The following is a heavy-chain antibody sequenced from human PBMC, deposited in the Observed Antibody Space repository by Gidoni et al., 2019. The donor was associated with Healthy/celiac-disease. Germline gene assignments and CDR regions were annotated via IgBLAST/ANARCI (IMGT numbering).Heavy chain of an antibody. CDR1: GFTFGDDA. CDR3: TRDEGIQLWPYYFDY. CDR2: IRSKAYGGTT. D-gene: IGHD5-18*01. Sequence: EVQLVESGGGLVRPGRSLRLSCPASGFTFGDDAMSWFRQAPGKGLGWVGFIRSKAYGGTTEYAASVKGRFTISRDDSKSIAYLQMNSLKTEDTAVYYCTRDEGIQLWPYYFDYWGQGTLVTVSS. V-gene: IGHV3-49*05. J-gene: IGHJ4*02.